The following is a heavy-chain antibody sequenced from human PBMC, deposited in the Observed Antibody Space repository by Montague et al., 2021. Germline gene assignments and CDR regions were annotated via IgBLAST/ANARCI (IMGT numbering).Heavy chain of an antibody. V-gene: IGHV4-39*01. CDR2: MFYRGNT. CDR1: GVSIGEKSLY. CDR3: ARRCYGDPQTDPEPANCALDV. J-gene: IGHJ6*02. Sequence: SETLSLTCSVSGVSIGEKSLYWGWVRQAPRRGLEWIGHMFYRGNTYYNPSLQSRVSISVDTSKNQFSLTLTSVTASDTAVYYCARRCYGDPQTDPEPANCALDVWGQGTSVTVSS. D-gene: IGHD1-14*01.